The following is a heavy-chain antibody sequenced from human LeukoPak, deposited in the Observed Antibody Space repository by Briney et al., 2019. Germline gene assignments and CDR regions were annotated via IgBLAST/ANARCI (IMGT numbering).Heavy chain of an antibody. CDR3: ARVMLGTVVTPWALDY. Sequence: PGGSLRLSCAASGFTFSSYAMSWVRQAPGRGLEWVSAISGSGGSTYYADSVKGRFTISRDNSKNTLYLQMNSLRAEDTAVYYCARVMLGTVVTPWALDYWGQGTLVTVSS. CDR1: GFTFSSYA. CDR2: ISGSGGST. V-gene: IGHV3-23*01. D-gene: IGHD4-23*01. J-gene: IGHJ4*02.